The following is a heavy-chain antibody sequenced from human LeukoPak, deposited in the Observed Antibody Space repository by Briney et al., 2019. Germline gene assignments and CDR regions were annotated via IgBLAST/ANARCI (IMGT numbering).Heavy chain of an antibody. CDR2: IKQDGSEK. Sequence: PGGSLRLSCAASGFTFSSYSMSWVRQAPGKGLEWVANIKQDGSEKYYVDSVKGRFTISRDNAKNSLYLQMNSLRAEDTAVYYCARDVWPQGPVAGTGFDYWGQGTLVTVSS. CDR1: GFTFSSYS. J-gene: IGHJ4*02. D-gene: IGHD6-19*01. CDR3: ARDVWPQGPVAGTGFDY. V-gene: IGHV3-7*01.